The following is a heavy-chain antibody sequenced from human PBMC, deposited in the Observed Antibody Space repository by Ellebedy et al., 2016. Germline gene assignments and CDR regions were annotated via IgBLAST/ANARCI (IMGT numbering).Heavy chain of an antibody. Sequence: SGPTLVKPTQTLTLTCTFSGFSLSTSGMCVSWIRQPPGKGLEWIGYIYYSGSTNYNPSLKSRVTISVDTSKNQLSLKLSSVTAADTAVYYCARVRYEGGATWGQGTLVTVSS. CDR2: IYYSGST. J-gene: IGHJ4*02. D-gene: IGHD1-26*01. V-gene: IGHV4-30-4*07. CDR1: GFSLSTSGMC. CDR3: ARVRYEGGAT.